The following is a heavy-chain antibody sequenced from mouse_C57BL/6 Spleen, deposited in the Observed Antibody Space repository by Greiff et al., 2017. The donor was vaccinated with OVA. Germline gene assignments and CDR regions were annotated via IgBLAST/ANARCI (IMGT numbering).Heavy chain of an antibody. CDR2: INPNNGGT. Sequence: VQLKQSGPELVKPGASVKMSCKASGYTFTDYNMHWVKQSHGKSLEWIGYINPNNGGTSYNQKFKGKATLTVNKSSSTAYMELRSLTSEDSAVYYCARPLYYGSSFDYWGQGTTLTVSS. CDR3: ARPLYYGSSFDY. J-gene: IGHJ2*01. CDR1: GYTFTDYN. V-gene: IGHV1-22*01. D-gene: IGHD1-1*01.